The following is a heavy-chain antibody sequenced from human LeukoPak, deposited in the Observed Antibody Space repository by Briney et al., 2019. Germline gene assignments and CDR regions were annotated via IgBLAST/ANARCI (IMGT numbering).Heavy chain of an antibody. V-gene: IGHV4-59*01. CDR2: IYNSGST. J-gene: IGHJ4*02. D-gene: IGHD2-2*01. CDR1: GGSISSYY. Sequence: SETLSLTCTVPGGSISSYYWTWIREPPGKGLEWIGYIYNSGSTNYNPSLKSRITISLDTSRNQFSLKLTSVTAADTALYYCSSEYCTSSTCRFDSWDQGTLVTVSS. CDR3: SSEYCTSSTCRFDS.